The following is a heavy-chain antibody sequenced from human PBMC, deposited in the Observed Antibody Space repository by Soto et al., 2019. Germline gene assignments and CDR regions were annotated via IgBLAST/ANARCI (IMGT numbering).Heavy chain of an antibody. CDR1: GFTFSAFA. V-gene: IGHV3-30*18. Sequence: SLRLSCTVSGFTFSAFAMYWVRQAPGKGLEGVALISYDGTNEDYAESVRGRFTISRDNSKNTLYLDMNSLSAEDSAVYFCAKGVVREPAYFDYWGQGXLVTVSS. CDR2: ISYDGTNE. J-gene: IGHJ4*02. D-gene: IGHD3-10*01. CDR3: AKGVVREPAYFDY.